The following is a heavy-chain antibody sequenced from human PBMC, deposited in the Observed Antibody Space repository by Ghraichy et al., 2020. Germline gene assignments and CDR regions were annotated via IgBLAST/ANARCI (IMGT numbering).Heavy chain of an antibody. V-gene: IGHV3-23*01. CDR3: AVREPVGY. J-gene: IGHJ4*01. D-gene: IGHD1-14*01. CDR2: ISASGYNT. CDR1: GFTFSSSA. Sequence: GGSLRLSCAASGFTFSSSATGWVRQAPGKGLEWVSDISASGYNTYYADHVKGRFTISRDTSKNTLYLQMNSQRAEDTAVYYCAVREPVGYWGQGTLVTVSS.